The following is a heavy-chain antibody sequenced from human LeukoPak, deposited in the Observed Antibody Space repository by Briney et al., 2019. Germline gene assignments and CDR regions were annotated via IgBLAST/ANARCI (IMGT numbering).Heavy chain of an antibody. CDR1: GGSISSSNYC. Sequence: SETLSLTCTVSGGSISSSNYCGGWIRQPPGKGLEWIGSICYSGSTYSSGSTYYNPSLKSRVTIPVDTSNNQFSLKLSSVTAADTAVYYCARHGFGGYCSGSSCYLAYWGRGTLVTVSS. D-gene: IGHD2-2*01. J-gene: IGHJ4*02. CDR2: ICYSGSTYSSGST. CDR3: ARHGFGGYCSGSSCYLAY. V-gene: IGHV4-39*01.